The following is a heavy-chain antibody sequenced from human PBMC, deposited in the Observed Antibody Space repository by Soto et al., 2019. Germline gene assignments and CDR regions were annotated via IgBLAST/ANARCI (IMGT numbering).Heavy chain of an antibody. CDR1: GFTFGDYA. Sequence: GGSLRLSCTTSGFTFGDYALSWVRQAPGKGLEWVGFIRRNAYGGTTDYAASVKGRFTISRDDSKSIAYLQMNSLRTEDTALYYCTRASSLDFDFWGQGTLVTVS. J-gene: IGHJ4*02. V-gene: IGHV3-49*04. CDR2: IRRNAYGGTT. D-gene: IGHD3-16*01. CDR3: TRASSLDFDF.